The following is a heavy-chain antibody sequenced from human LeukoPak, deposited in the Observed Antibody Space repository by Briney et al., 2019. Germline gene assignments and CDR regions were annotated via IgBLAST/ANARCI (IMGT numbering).Heavy chain of an antibody. CDR1: GGSITSSSYY. CDR3: ARRPYSFNWFDP. V-gene: IGHV4-39*01. D-gene: IGHD4-11*01. J-gene: IGHJ5*02. Sequence: PSETLSPTCTVSGGSITSSSYYWGWIRQPPGRGLEWTARIYYSRSTYYTPSLRSRVTISVDTPKNQFSLKLSSVTAADTAVYYCARRPYSFNWFDPWGQGTLVTVSS. CDR2: IYYSRST.